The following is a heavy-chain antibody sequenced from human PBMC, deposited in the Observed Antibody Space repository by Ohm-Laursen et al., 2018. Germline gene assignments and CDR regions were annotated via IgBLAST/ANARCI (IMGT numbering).Heavy chain of an antibody. CDR3: ARRGHGFDI. CDR1: GAPISTHY. Sequence: SDTLSLTCTVSGAPISTHYWSWIRQPPGKGLEWIGYIYYRGTANYNPSLRSRVTISLNTSKNQFPLKLSYVTAAATAVYYCARRGHGFDIWGQGTMATVSS. V-gene: IGHV4-59*07. CDR2: IYYRGTA. J-gene: IGHJ3*02.